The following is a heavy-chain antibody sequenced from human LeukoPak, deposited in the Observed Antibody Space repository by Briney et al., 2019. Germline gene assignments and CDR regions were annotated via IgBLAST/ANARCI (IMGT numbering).Heavy chain of an antibody. CDR2: IQSKSDGGTI. V-gene: IGHV3-15*01. D-gene: IGHD3-22*01. J-gene: IGHJ5*02. CDR1: GSTFTNAW. Sequence: GGSLRLSCAASGSTFTNAWMNWVRQAPGKGLEWVGRIQSKSDGGTIDYAAPVKGRFTISRDDSRNTLYLQMDSLKTEDTAVYYCTCQYYDSSGLVSWGQGTLVTVSS. CDR3: TCQYYDSSGLVS.